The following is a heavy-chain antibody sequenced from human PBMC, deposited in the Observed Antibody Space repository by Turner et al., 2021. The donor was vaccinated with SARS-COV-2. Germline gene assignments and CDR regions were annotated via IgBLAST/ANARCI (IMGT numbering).Heavy chain of an antibody. CDR3: AVLEMATITDAFDI. V-gene: IGHV1-2*02. D-gene: IGHD5-12*01. CDR2: INPNSGGT. J-gene: IGHJ3*02. Sequence: QVQLVQSGAEVKKPGASVKVSCRGSGYTFTGYYMHWVRQAPGQGLEWMGWINPNSGGTNYAQKFQGRVTMTRDTSISTAYMELSRLRSDDTAVYYCAVLEMATITDAFDIWGQGTMVTVSS. CDR1: GYTFTGYY.